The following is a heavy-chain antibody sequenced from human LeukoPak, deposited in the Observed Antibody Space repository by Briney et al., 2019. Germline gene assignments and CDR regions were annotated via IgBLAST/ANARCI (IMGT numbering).Heavy chain of an antibody. Sequence: TGGSLRLSCGASVFTFSIYEMNGVRQSPGKGLEGVSYISSSCNTILYAAFVKGRFPIWRDNAKNSMYLQMNSLSDEATAVYYCARRETKLERRYYYYYGMDVWGKGTTVTVSS. V-gene: IGHV3-48*03. CDR2: ISSSCNTI. CDR3: ARRETKLERRYYYYYGMDV. CDR1: VFTFSIYE. J-gene: IGHJ6*04. D-gene: IGHD1-1*01.